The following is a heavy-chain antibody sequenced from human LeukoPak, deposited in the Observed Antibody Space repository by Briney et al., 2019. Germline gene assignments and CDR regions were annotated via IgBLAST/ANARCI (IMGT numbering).Heavy chain of an antibody. D-gene: IGHD5-24*01. Sequence: GASVKVSCKVSGYTLTELSMHWVRQAPGKGLEWMGGFDPEDGETIYAQKFQGRVTMTEDTSTDTAYMELSSLRSEDTAVYYCATGRRWLQSVPGDGAWFDPWGQGTLVTVSS. CDR3: ATGRRWLQSVPGDGAWFDP. CDR2: FDPEDGET. J-gene: IGHJ5*02. CDR1: GYTLTELS. V-gene: IGHV1-24*01.